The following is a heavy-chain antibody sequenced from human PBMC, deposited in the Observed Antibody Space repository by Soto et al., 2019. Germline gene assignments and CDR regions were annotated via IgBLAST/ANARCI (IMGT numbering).Heavy chain of an antibody. V-gene: IGHV4-30-4*01. CDR3: AREEDYYYDSTGYSP. D-gene: IGHD3-22*01. CDR1: GGSISSGDYY. CDR2: IYYSGST. Sequence: SETLSLTCTVSGGSISSGDYYWSWIRQPPGKGLEWIGYIYYSGSTYYNPSLKSRVTISVDTSKNQFSLKLSSVTAADTAVYYCAREEDYYYDSTGYSPWGQGTPAPVSS. J-gene: IGHJ1*01.